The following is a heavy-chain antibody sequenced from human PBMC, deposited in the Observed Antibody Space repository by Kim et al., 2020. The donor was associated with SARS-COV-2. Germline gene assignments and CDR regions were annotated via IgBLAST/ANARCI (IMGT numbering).Heavy chain of an antibody. CDR2: IIPILGIA. D-gene: IGHD1-26*01. J-gene: IGHJ4*02. V-gene: IGHV1-69*04. CDR1: GGTFSSYA. CDR3: ARDDPGIVGANPSFDY. Sequence: SVKVSCKASGGTFSSYAISWVRQAPGQGLEWMGRIIPILGIANYAQKFQGRVTITADKSTSTAYMELSSLRSEDTAVYYCARDDPGIVGANPSFDYWGQGTLVTVSS.